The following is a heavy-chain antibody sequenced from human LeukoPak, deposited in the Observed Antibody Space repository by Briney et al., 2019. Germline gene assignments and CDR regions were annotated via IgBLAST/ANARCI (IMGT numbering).Heavy chain of an antibody. CDR2: IYSGATT. V-gene: IGHV3-53*01. Sequence: GGSLSLPCAASGFPFSDTYMNWVRQPPGKGLEWVSIIYSGATTYYADSVKGRFTISRDNSKNTLYLQMNSLRAEDTAVYYCARVLWNGDYPRFDYWGQGTLVTVSS. CDR1: GFPFSDTY. J-gene: IGHJ4*02. D-gene: IGHD4-17*01. CDR3: ARVLWNGDYPRFDY.